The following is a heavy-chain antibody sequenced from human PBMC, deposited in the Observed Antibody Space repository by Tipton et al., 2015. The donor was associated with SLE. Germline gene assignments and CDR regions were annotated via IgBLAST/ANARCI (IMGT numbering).Heavy chain of an antibody. V-gene: IGHV3-43*01. J-gene: IGHJ4*02. CDR3: AKDRTGYFDY. Sequence: SLRLSCAGSGFTFAYYTLHWVRQAPGKGLEWVSLSSWDGVRAKYADSVKGRFTISRDNSKNSLYLQVNSLRPEDTALYYCAKDRTGYFDYWGQGTLVTVSS. CDR2: SSWDGVRA. CDR1: GFTFAYYT. D-gene: IGHD1-1*01.